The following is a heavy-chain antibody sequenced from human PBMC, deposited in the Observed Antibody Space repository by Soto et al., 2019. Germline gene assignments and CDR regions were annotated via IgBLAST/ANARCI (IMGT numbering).Heavy chain of an antibody. J-gene: IGHJ4*02. CDR2: ISGSGST. CDR1: GFTFSTYA. CDR3: AKEKDYDYVWGSYRYTSDY. Sequence: GGSLRLSCAASGFTFSTYAMSWVRQAPGKGLEWVSAISGSGSTFYADSVKGRFTISRDNSKNTLYLQMNSLRAEDTALYYCAKEKDYDYVWGSYRYTSDYWGQGTLVTVSS. V-gene: IGHV3-23*01. D-gene: IGHD3-16*02.